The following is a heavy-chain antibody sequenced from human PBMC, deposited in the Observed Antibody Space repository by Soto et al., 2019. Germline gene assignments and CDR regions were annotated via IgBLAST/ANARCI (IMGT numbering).Heavy chain of an antibody. CDR3: ARDGVGYCSGGSCYSGRWFDP. V-gene: IGHV1-69*08. J-gene: IGHJ5*02. D-gene: IGHD2-15*01. CDR2: IIPILGIA. Sequence: QVQLVQSGAEVKKPGSSVKVSCKASGGTFSSYTISWVRQAPGQGLEWMGRIIPILGIANYAQKFQGRVTITADKSTSTAXMXRSSLRSEDTAVYYCARDGVGYCSGGSCYSGRWFDPWGQGTLVTVSS. CDR1: GGTFSSYT.